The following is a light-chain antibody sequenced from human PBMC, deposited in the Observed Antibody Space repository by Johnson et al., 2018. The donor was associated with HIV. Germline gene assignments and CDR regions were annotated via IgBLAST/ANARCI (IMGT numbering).Light chain of an antibody. Sequence: QSVLTQPPSVSAAPGQKVTISCSGSSSNIGINYVSWFQQLPGTAPKLLIYDNDKRPSGIPDRFSGSKSGTSATLGITGLQTGDEADYYCETWDSSLSGYYVFGTGTKVRVL. CDR1: SSNIGINY. V-gene: IGLV1-51*01. CDR3: ETWDSSLSGYYV. CDR2: DND. J-gene: IGLJ1*01.